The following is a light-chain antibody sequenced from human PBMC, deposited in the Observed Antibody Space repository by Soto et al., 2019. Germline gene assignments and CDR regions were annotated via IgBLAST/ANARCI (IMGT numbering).Light chain of an antibody. V-gene: IGLV2-11*01. CDR1: SSDV. Sequence: QSALTQSRSVSGSPGQSVTISCTGTSSDVSWYQHHPGKAPKLMIYDVYKMPSGVPDRFSGSKSGNTASLTISGLQADDEGDYYCSSYAGRHVWVFGGGTQLTVL. CDR3: SSYAGRHVWV. CDR2: DVY. J-gene: IGLJ3*02.